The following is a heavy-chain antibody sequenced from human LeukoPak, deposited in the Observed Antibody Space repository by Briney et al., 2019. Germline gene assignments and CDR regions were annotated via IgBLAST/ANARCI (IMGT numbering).Heavy chain of an antibody. D-gene: IGHD3-22*01. CDR2: IWYDGSNK. V-gene: IGHV3-33*01. J-gene: IGHJ4*02. CDR1: GFTFSSYG. CDR3: ASHNYDSSGYLVFDY. Sequence: GRSLRLSCAASGFTFSSYGMHWVRQAPGKGLEWVAVIWYDGSNKYYADSVKGRFTISRNNSKNTLYLQMNSLRAEDTAVYYCASHNYDSSGYLVFDYWGQGTLVTVPS.